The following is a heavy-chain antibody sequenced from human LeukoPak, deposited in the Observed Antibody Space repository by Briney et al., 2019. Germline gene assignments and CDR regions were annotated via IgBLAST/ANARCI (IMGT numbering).Heavy chain of an antibody. V-gene: IGHV3-48*04. CDR1: GFTFSSYS. D-gene: IGHD5-12*01. CDR3: ATLTVASPFDY. CDR2: ISSTGSTK. Sequence: GGSLRLSCAASGFTFSSYSFNWVRQVPGKGLEWVSYISSTGSTKYYADSVKGRFTISRDNAKNSLYLQMNSLRAEDTAVYYCATLTVASPFDYWGQGALVTVSS. J-gene: IGHJ4*02.